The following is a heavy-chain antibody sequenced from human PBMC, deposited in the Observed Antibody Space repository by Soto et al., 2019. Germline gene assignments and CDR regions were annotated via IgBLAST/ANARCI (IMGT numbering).Heavy chain of an antibody. CDR3: TTSSRVTGTGY. CDR2: IKSKTDGGTT. V-gene: IGHV3-15*07. CDR1: GFTFSNAW. J-gene: IGHJ4*02. D-gene: IGHD6-19*01. Sequence: PGGSLRLSCAAYGFTFSNAWMNWVRQAPGKGPEWVGRIKSKTDGGTTDYAAPVKGRFTISRDDSDNTLYLQMNSLKTEDTAVYYCTTSSRVTGTGYWGQGTLVTVS.